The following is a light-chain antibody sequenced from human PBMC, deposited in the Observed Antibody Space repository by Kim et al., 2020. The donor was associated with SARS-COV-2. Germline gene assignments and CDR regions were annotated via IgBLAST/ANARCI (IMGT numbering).Light chain of an antibody. CDR2: KAS. CDR3: QQYYSWT. Sequence: LSASVGDSVTSTCRASQSIEGWVAWYQQKPGRAPKLLIYKASILEPGVPSKFSGSGSGTEFTLTIGGLQPDDSATYYCQQYYSWTFGQGTKVDIK. J-gene: IGKJ1*01. CDR1: QSIEGW. V-gene: IGKV1-5*03.